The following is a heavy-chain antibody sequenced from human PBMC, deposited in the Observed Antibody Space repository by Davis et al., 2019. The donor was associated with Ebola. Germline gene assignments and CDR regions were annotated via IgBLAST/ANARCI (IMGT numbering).Heavy chain of an antibody. V-gene: IGHV3-15*01. Sequence: GESLKISCAASGFTFSNAWMSWVRQAPGKGLEWVGRIKSKTDGGTTDYAAPVKGRFTISRDDSKNTLYLQMNSLKTEDTAVYYCTTAVLWFSPDYWGQGTLVTVSS. J-gene: IGHJ4*02. CDR3: TTAVLWFSPDY. D-gene: IGHD3-10*01. CDR1: GFTFSNAW. CDR2: IKSKTDGGTT.